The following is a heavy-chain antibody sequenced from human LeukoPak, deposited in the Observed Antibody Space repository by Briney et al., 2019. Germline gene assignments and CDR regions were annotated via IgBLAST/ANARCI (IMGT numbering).Heavy chain of an antibody. V-gene: IGHV4-59*01. Sequence: SETLSLTCTVSGGSISSYYWSWIRQPPGKGLEWIGYIYYSGSTDYNPSLKSRVTISVDTSKNQFSLKLSSVTAADTAVYYCARAPRGYSYDFDYWGQGTLVTVSS. J-gene: IGHJ4*02. D-gene: IGHD5-18*01. CDR3: ARAPRGYSYDFDY. CDR2: IYYSGST. CDR1: GGSISSYY.